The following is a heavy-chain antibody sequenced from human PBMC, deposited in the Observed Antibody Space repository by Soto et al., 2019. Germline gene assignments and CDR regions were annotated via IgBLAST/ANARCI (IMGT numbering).Heavy chain of an antibody. V-gene: IGHV1-8*01. J-gene: IGHJ3*02. D-gene: IGHD3-22*01. CDR1: GYTFTSYD. Sequence: ASVKVSCKASGYTFTSYDINWVRQATGQGFEWMGWMNPNSGNTGYAQKFQGRVTMTRNTSISTAYMELSSLRSEDTAVYYCARREYYYDSSGYYYNAFDIWGQGTMVTVSS. CDR2: MNPNSGNT. CDR3: ARREYYYDSSGYYYNAFDI.